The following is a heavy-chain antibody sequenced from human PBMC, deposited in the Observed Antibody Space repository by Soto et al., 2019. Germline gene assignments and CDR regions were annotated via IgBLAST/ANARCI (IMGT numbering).Heavy chain of an antibody. CDR1: GGSIRGSDDY. D-gene: IGHD1-26*01. J-gene: IGHJ5*01. Sequence: PSETLSLTSTVSGGSIRGSDDYWAWIRHSPGKGLEYIGSVFYTGSAYYNPSLKSRVTIVADTSTNRLFLNLKSVTATDTAVYYCAKTPSGWYDSWGQGTLVTVS. CDR3: AKTPSGWYDS. V-gene: IGHV4-39*01. CDR2: VFYTGSA.